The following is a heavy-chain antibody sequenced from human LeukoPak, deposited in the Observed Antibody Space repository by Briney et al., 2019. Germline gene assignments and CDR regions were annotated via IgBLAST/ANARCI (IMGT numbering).Heavy chain of an antibody. D-gene: IGHD5-18*01. V-gene: IGHV4-34*01. CDR3: ARVKTGYRSPYFDY. CDR1: GGSFSGYY. CDR2: INHSGST. Sequence: SETLSLTCAVYGGSFSGYYWSWIRQPPGKGLEWIGEINHSGSTHYNPSLRSRVTISVDTSKNQFSLKLSSVTAADTAVYYCARVKTGYRSPYFDYWGQGTLVTVSS. J-gene: IGHJ4*02.